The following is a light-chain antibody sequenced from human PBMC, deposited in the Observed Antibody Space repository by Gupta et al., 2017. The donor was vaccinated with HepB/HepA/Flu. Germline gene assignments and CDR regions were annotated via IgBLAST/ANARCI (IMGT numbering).Light chain of an antibody. J-gene: IGKJ4*01. V-gene: IGKV3-15*01. CDR2: VAS. CDR1: QNVRRN. CDR3: QQENDWALS. Sequence: EIVLTQSPGTLSLSPGERATLSCRASQNVRRNLAWYQQKPGQPPRLLMYVASTRASNVPARFSGTGSRTDFTLTISGLMSEDFGVYFSQQENDWALSFGGWTKVEMK.